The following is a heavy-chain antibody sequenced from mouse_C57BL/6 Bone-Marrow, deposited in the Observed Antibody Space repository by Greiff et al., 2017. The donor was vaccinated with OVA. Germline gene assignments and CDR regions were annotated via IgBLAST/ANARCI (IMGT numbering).Heavy chain of an antibody. CDR2: INPYNGDT. J-gene: IGHJ1*03. CDR3: ARSFMTTPGEFEV. V-gene: IGHV1-20*01. D-gene: IGHD1-1*01. Sequence: VQLQQSGPELVKPGDSVKISCKASGYSFTGYFMHWVMQSHGKGLEWIGRINPYNGDTYYTQKFKGKATMTVDKSSSTAHMELRSLTSEDAAVYYCARSFMTTPGEFEVWGTGATVTVSS. CDR1: GYSFTGYF.